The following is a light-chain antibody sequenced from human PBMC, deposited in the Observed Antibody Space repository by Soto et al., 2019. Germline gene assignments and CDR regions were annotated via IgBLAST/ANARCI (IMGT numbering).Light chain of an antibody. J-gene: IGKJ1*01. CDR3: QQYYSTPRT. Sequence: DIVMTQSPDSLAVSLGERATINCKSSQSVLYSSNNKNYLAWYQQKPGQTPKLLIYWASTRESGVPDRFSGSGSGTDVTLTISSLQAEDVAGYYCQQYYSTPRTFGQGTKVEIK. CDR1: QSVLYSSNNKNY. V-gene: IGKV4-1*01. CDR2: WAS.